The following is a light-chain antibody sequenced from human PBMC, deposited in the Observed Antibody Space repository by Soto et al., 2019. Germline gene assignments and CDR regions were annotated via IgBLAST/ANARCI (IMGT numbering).Light chain of an antibody. J-gene: IGKJ4*01. V-gene: IGKV3-15*01. CDR3: HQYNKWPRT. Sequence: EIVMTQSPATLSVSPGERATLSCRASQSVSSKLAWYQQKPGQAPRLLIYGASTRAAGIPARFSGSGSGTEFTLTISSLQSEDFAVYYCHQYNKWPRTFGGGTKVEIK. CDR1: QSVSSK. CDR2: GAS.